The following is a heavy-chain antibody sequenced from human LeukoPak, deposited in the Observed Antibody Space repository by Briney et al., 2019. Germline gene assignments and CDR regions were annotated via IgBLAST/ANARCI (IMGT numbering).Heavy chain of an antibody. CDR1: GYTFTNYA. Sequence: GASVKVSCKASGYTFTNYAISWVRQAPGQGLEWMGWISAYNGNTKYTQKFQGRVTMTRDTSTSTAYMELRSLRSDDTAVYYCARVAHDILTGFYPIDYWGQGTLVTVSS. J-gene: IGHJ4*02. D-gene: IGHD3-9*01. CDR2: ISAYNGNT. CDR3: ARVAHDILTGFYPIDY. V-gene: IGHV1-18*01.